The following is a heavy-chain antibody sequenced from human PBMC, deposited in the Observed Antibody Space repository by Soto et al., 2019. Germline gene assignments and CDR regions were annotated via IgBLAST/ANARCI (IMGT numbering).Heavy chain of an antibody. CDR3: ARLDFRMNWFDP. CDR1: GYTFTSYD. J-gene: IGHJ5*02. V-gene: IGHV1-8*01. D-gene: IGHD3-3*01. Sequence: GASVKVSCKASGYTFTSYDINWVRQATGQGLEWMGWMNPNSGNTGYAQKFQGRVIISVDRSKNQFSLKLSSVTAADTAVYYCARLDFRMNWFDPWGQGTLVTVSS. CDR2: MNPNSGNT.